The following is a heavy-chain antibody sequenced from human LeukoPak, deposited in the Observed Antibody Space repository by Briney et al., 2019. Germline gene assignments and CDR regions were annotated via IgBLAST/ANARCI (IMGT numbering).Heavy chain of an antibody. CDR1: GASISSNSYY. D-gene: IGHD3-22*01. CDR3: ARSYFDGSLPRYFDL. J-gene: IGHJ2*01. V-gene: IGHV4-39*01. CDR2: IYYSGST. Sequence: PSETLSLTCTVSGASISSNSYYWAWIRQPPGKGLELIGSIYYSGSTFYNPSLKSRVTLSVDTSKNQFSLKLSSVTAADTAVYYCARSYFDGSLPRYFDLWGRGTLVTVSS.